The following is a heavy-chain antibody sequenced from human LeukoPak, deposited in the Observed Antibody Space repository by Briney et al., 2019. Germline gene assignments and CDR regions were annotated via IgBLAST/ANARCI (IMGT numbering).Heavy chain of an antibody. J-gene: IGHJ4*02. CDR1: GYTFTSYG. CDR3: AGGRYYYYDSSGYYHLDY. Sequence: SVKVSCKASGYTFTSYGISWVRQAPGQGLEWMGGIIPIFGTANYAQKFQGRVTITADESTSTAYMELSSLRSEDTAVYYCAGGRYYYYDSSGYYHLDYWGQGTLVTVSS. D-gene: IGHD3-22*01. CDR2: IIPIFGTA. V-gene: IGHV1-69*13.